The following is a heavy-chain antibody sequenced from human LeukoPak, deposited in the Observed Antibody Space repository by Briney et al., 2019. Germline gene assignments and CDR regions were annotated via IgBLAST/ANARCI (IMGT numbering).Heavy chain of an antibody. CDR1: GYTFSNYG. J-gene: IGHJ4*02. V-gene: IGHV1-18*04. D-gene: IGHD6-19*01. CDR2: TSYNGNT. CDR3: ARHSGSGWQALGY. Sequence: ASVKVSCKASGYTFSNYGISWVRQAPGLGLEWMGWTSYNGNTNYAQKFQDRVTVTTDTSTTTAYMELRSLESDDTAVYYCARHSGSGWQALGYWGQGTLVTVSS.